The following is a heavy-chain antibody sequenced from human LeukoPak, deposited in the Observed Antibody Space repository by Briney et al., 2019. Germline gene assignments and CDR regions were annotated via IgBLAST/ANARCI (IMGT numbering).Heavy chain of an antibody. V-gene: IGHV3-7*01. CDR1: GFTFSSYW. D-gene: IGHD1-26*01. J-gene: IGHJ3*02. CDR3: AREFQGAEPQRYAFDI. Sequence: GGSLRLSCAASGFTFSSYWMHWVRQAPGKGLEWVANIKQDGSEKYYVDSVKGRFTISRDNAKNSLYLQMNSLRAEDTAVYYCAREFQGAEPQRYAFDIWGQGTMVTVSS. CDR2: IKQDGSEK.